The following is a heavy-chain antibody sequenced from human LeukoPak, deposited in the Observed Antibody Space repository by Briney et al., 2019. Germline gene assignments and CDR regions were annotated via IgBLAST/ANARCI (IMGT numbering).Heavy chain of an antibody. CDR1: GYSISSGYY. D-gene: IGHD2-2*01. CDR3: AGSSTSYDY. Sequence: SETLSLTCAVCGYSISSGYYWGWIRQPPGKGLEWIGSIYHSGSTYYNPSLKSRVTISVDTSKNQFSLKLSSVTAADTAVYYCAGSSTSYDYWGQGTLVTVSS. J-gene: IGHJ4*02. V-gene: IGHV4-38-2*01. CDR2: IYHSGST.